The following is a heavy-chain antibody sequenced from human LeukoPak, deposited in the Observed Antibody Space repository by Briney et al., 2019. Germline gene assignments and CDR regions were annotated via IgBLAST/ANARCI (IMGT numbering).Heavy chain of an antibody. Sequence: PSETLSLTCSFYGGSFNAYTWAWVRQSPGKGLEWIGEINDSESTSYSPILKSRVRMSVDTSNHQSSLNLTSVTAADTAVYYCARCGASLYSTSRSHGLDVWGQGTPVTVSS. J-gene: IGHJ6*02. D-gene: IGHD5-18*01. CDR2: INDSEST. V-gene: IGHV4-34*10. CDR3: ARCGASLYSTSRSHGLDV. CDR1: GGSFNAYT.